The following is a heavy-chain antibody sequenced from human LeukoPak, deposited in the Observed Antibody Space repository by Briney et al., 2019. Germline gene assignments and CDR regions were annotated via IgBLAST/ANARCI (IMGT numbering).Heavy chain of an antibody. CDR2: INHSGST. Sequence: SETLSLTCAVYGGSFSGYYWSWIRQPPGKGLEWIGEINHSGSTNYNPSLKSRVTISVDTSKNQFSLKLSSVTAADTAVYYCARGAFEYSSSYSGMDVWGQGTTVTVSS. CDR3: ARGAFEYSSSYSGMDV. J-gene: IGHJ6*02. V-gene: IGHV4-34*01. CDR1: GGSFSGYY. D-gene: IGHD6-6*01.